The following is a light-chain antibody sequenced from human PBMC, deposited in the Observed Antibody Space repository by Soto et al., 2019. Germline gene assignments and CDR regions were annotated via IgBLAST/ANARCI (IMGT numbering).Light chain of an antibody. J-gene: IGKJ4*01. CDR1: QGISSY. Sequence: IQLTQSPSSLSASVGYRVTLTCRSSQGISSYLAWYQQKPGKAPKLLIYAASTLQSGVPSRFSGSGSGTDFTLTISSLQHEDFATYYCQQLNSYPPTFGGGTKADIK. CDR3: QQLNSYPPT. V-gene: IGKV1-9*01. CDR2: AAS.